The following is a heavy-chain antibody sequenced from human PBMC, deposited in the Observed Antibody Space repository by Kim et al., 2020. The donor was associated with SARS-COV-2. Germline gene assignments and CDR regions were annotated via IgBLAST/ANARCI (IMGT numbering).Heavy chain of an antibody. CDR3: ARGPVDIVVVVAAIGGWFDP. CDR1: GFTFSSYS. D-gene: IGHD2-15*01. V-gene: IGHV3-21*01. Sequence: GGSLRLYCAASGFTFSSYSMNWVRQAPGKGLEWVSSISSSSSYIYYADSVKGRFTISRDNAKNSLYLQMNSLRAEDTAVYYCARGPVDIVVVVAAIGGWFDPWGQGTLVTVSS. CDR2: ISSSSSYI. J-gene: IGHJ5*02.